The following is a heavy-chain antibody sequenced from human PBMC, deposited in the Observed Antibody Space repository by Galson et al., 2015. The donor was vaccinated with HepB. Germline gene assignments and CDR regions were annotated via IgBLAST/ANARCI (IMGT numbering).Heavy chain of an antibody. CDR2: IIPIFGTA. Sequence: SVKVSCKASGGTFSSYAISWVRQAPGQGLEWMGGIIPIFGTANYAQKFQGRVTITADESTSTAYMELSSLRSEDTAVYYCASYDYYDSSGYYSDYYYYMDVWGKGTTVTVSS. J-gene: IGHJ6*03. D-gene: IGHD3-22*01. CDR3: ASYDYYDSSGYYSDYYYYMDV. CDR1: GGTFSSYA. V-gene: IGHV1-69*13.